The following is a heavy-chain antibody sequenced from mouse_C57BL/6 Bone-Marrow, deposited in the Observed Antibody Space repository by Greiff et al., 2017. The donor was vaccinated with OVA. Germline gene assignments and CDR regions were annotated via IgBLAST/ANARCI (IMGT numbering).Heavy chain of an antibody. CDR2: INPSNGGT. CDR1: GYTFTSYW. Sequence: QVQLQQPGTELVKPGASVKLSCKASGYTFTSYWMHWVKQRPGQGLEWIGNINPSNGGTNYYEKFKSKATLTVDKSSSTAYMQLSSLTSEDSAVYDCEREGYYDYDGGRERVSMDYWGQGTSVTVSS. D-gene: IGHD2-4*01. V-gene: IGHV1-53*01. CDR3: EREGYYDYDGGRERVSMDY. J-gene: IGHJ4*01.